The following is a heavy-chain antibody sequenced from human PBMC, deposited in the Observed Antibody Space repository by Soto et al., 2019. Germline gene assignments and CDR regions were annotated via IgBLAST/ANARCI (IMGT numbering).Heavy chain of an antibody. J-gene: IGHJ4*02. D-gene: IGHD6-19*01. CDR2: INSDGSST. CDR1: GFTFISYW. CDR3: AREGIAVADLDY. Sequence: PGGSLRLSCAASGFTFISYWMHWVRQAPGKGLVWVSRINSDGSSTTYADSVKGRFTISRDNAKNTLYLQMNSLRADDTAVYYCAREGIAVADLDYWGQGTLVTVSS. V-gene: IGHV3-74*01.